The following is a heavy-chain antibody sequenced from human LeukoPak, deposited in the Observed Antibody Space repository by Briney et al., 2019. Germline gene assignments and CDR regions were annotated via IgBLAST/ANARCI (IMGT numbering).Heavy chain of an antibody. CDR2: IYYSGST. CDR3: ASHPYSSGWYVDY. Sequence: SETLSLTCTVSGGSISSRSYYWGWIRQPPGKGLEWFANIYYSGSTYYNPSLKSRVTISVDTSKNQFSLKVNSVTAADTAVYYCASHPYSSGWYVDYWGQGTLVTVSS. CDR1: GGSISSRSYY. V-gene: IGHV4-39*01. J-gene: IGHJ4*02. D-gene: IGHD6-19*01.